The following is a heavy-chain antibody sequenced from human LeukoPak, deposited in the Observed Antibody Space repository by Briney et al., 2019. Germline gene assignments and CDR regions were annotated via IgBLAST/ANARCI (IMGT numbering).Heavy chain of an antibody. J-gene: IGHJ6*02. CDR2: INHSGST. D-gene: IGHD5-18*01. CDR1: GFTVSSNY. Sequence: ESLRLSCAASGFTVSSNYMSWIRQPPGKGLEWIGEINHSGSTNYDPSLKSRVTISVDTSKNQFSLKLSSVSAADTAVYYCARGLGGYSYGYRRYYGTDVWGQGTTVTVSS. CDR3: ARGLGGYSYGYRRYYGTDV. V-gene: IGHV4-34*01.